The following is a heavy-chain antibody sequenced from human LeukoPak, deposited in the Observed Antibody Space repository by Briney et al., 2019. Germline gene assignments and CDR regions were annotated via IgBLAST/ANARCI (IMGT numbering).Heavy chain of an antibody. CDR1: VVSTSGSSDY. J-gene: IGHJ4*02. CDR3: ARGSKLRQLVLSRRPNYFDY. CDR2: IYYQENT. V-gene: IGHV4-39*07. D-gene: IGHD6-6*01. Sequence: SGSPCLTSTLSVVSTSGSSDYGGWIRHAPGKGREWIGSIYYQENTSYNSSLKGRVTISVDTSKQQFSPKLSSVTAADTAVYYCARGSKLRQLVLSRRPNYFDYWGQGTLVTVSS.